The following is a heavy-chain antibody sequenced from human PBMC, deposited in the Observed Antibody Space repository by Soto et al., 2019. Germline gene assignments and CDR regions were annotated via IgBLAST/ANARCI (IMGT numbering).Heavy chain of an antibody. Sequence: GGSLRLSCAASGFTFSNAWMSWVRQAPGKGLEWVGRIKSKTDGGTTDYAAPVKGRFTISREDSKNTLYLQMNSLKTEDTAVYYCTTDRLLWFGDWGDNLDLPDAFDIWGQGTMVTVSS. V-gene: IGHV3-15*01. CDR2: IKSKTDGGTT. CDR3: TTDRLLWFGDWGDNLDLPDAFDI. D-gene: IGHD3-10*01. CDR1: GFTFSNAW. J-gene: IGHJ3*02.